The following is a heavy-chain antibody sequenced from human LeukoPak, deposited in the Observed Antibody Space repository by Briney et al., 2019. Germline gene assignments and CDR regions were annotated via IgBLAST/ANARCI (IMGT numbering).Heavy chain of an antibody. J-gene: IGHJ4*02. V-gene: IGHV3-48*04. CDR2: ISGSSSTI. CDR3: ARESYDYVWGSYRPYYFDY. Sequence: PGGSLRLSCAASGFTFSSHSMNWVRQAPGKGLEWVSYISGSSSTIYYADSVKGRFTISRDNAKNSLYLQMNSLRAEDTAVYYCARESYDYVWGSYRPYYFDYWGQGTLVTVSS. D-gene: IGHD3-16*02. CDR1: GFTFSSHS.